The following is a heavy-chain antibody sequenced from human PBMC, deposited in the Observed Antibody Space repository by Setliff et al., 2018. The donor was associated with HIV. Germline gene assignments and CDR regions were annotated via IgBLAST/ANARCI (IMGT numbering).Heavy chain of an antibody. CDR1: GGSISSHY. Sequence: SETLSLTCTVSGGSISSHYWSWIRQPPGKGLEWIGHIYTSGSTNYNPSLKSRVTMSVGTSKNQFSLKLSSVTAADTAVYYCARGQYCGGDCYSVWGQGTLVTVSS. CDR2: IYTSGST. CDR3: ARGQYCGGDCYSV. V-gene: IGHV4-4*08. J-gene: IGHJ4*02. D-gene: IGHD2-21*02.